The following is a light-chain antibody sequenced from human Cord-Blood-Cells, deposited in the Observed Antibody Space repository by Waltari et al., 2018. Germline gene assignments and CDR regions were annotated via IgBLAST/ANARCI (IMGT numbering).Light chain of an antibody. V-gene: IGLV2-14*03. J-gene: IGLJ3*02. CDR3: SSYTSSSTWV. CDR2: AVS. Sequence: QSALTQPASVSGSPGQSIPISCTGTSSDVGGYNYVSWYQQHPGKAPKLLIYAVSNRRAGVSSRVSGSKSGNTASLTISGLQAEDGADYYCSSYTSSSTWVFGGGTKLTVL. CDR1: SSDVGGYNY.